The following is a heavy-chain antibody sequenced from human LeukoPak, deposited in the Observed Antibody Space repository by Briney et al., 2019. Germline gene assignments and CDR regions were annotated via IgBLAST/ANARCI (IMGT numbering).Heavy chain of an antibody. Sequence: SETLSLTCAVYGESFSGYYWSWIRQPPGKGLEWIGEINHSGSTNYNPSLESRLTISVDMSKNQFSLTLRSVTAADTAVYYCARVGYHLLYAYYYYYLDVWGKGTTVTVSS. V-gene: IGHV4-34*01. CDR2: INHSGST. CDR1: GESFSGYY. J-gene: IGHJ6*03. D-gene: IGHD2-2*02. CDR3: ARVGYHLLYAYYYYYLDV.